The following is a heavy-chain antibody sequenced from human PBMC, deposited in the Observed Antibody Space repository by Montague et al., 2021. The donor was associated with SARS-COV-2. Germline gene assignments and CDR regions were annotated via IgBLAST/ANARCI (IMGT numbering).Heavy chain of an antibody. D-gene: IGHD6-19*01. J-gene: IGHJ4*02. CDR2: IYYSGST. CDR3: ANVAWGGWYGFDY. V-gene: IGHV4-31*03. CDR1: GGSITSGGYY. Sequence: TLSLTCTVSGGSITSGGYYWSWLRPHPGKGLEWIVSIYYSGSTYSNPSLKSRVTISVDTSQNQFSLKLSSVTAADTAVYYCANVAWGGWYGFDYWGQGTLVTVSS.